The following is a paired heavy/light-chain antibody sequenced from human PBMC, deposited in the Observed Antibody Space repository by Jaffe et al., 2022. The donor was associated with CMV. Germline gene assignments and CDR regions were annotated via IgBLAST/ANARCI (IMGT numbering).Heavy chain of an antibody. CDR1: GGSISSSSYY. CDR2: IYYSGST. CDR3: ASSGYCSGGSCYSPQKEFDP. J-gene: IGHJ5*02. Sequence: QLQLQESGPGLVKPSETLSLTCTVSGGSISSSSYYWGWIRQPPGKGLEWIGSIYYSGSTYYNPSLKSRVTISVDTSKNQFSLKLSSVTAADTAVYYCASSGYCSGGSCYSPQKEFDPWGQGTLVTVSS. D-gene: IGHD2-15*01. V-gene: IGHV4-39*01.
Light chain of an antibody. CDR1: QGISSY. V-gene: IGKV1D-8*04. CDR2: AAS. Sequence: VIWMTQSPSLLSASTGDRVIISCRMSQGISSYLAWYQQKPGKAPELLIYAASTLQSGVPSRFSGSGSGTDFTLTISCLQSEDFATYYCQQYYSFPLTFGGGTKVEIK. CDR3: QQYYSFPLT. J-gene: IGKJ4*01.